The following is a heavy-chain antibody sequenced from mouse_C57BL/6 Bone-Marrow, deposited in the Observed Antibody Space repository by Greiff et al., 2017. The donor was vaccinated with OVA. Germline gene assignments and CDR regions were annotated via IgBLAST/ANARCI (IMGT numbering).Heavy chain of an antibody. D-gene: IGHD1-1*01. V-gene: IGHV1-19*01. CDR2: INPYNGGT. J-gene: IGHJ3*01. Sequence: VQLQQSGPVLVKPGASVKMSCKASGYTFTDYYMNWVKQSHGKSLEWIGVINPYNGGTSYNQKFKGKATLTVDKSSSTAYMELNSLTSEDSAVYYCARSLLLRFAYWGQGTLVTVSA. CDR1: GYTFTDYY. CDR3: ARSLLLRFAY.